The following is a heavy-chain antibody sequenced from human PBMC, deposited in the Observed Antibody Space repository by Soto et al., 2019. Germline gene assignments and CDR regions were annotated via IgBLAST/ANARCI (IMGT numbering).Heavy chain of an antibody. CDR2: IIPVFGTP. V-gene: IGHV1-69*06. CDR3: ARGGALSTSWYWGDGLDS. Sequence: SVKVSCKASGATFSGYAITWVRQAPGQGLEWMGGIIPVFGTPSYAQKFQGRVTISADKSTNTSYLELRSLRSEDTAVYYCARGGALSTSWYWGDGLDSWGQGTQVTVS. D-gene: IGHD6-13*01. CDR1: GATFSGYA. J-gene: IGHJ4*02.